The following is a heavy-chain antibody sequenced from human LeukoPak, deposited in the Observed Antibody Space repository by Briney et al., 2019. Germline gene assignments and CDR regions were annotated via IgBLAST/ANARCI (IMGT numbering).Heavy chain of an antibody. CDR1: GFTFRSHG. V-gene: IGHV3-33*01. D-gene: IGHD6-6*01. J-gene: IGHJ4*02. CDR3: VRDIAARRIEY. Sequence: GGSLRLSCAASGFTFRSHGMHWVCQTPGKGLEWVAVIWYDGSNKYYAVSVKGRFTISRDNSKNTLYLQMNSLRAEDTAVYYCVRDIAARRIEYGGQGTRVTVYS. CDR2: IWYDGSNK.